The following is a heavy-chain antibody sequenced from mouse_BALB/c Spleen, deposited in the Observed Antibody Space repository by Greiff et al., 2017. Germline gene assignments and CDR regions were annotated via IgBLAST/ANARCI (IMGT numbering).Heavy chain of an antibody. CDR1: GYTFTDYE. V-gene: IGHV1-15*01. J-gene: IGHJ4*01. CDR3: TRTDGYAMDY. Sequence: QVQLQQSGAELVRPGASVTLSCKASGYTFTDYEMHWVKQTPVHGLEWIGAIDPETGGTAYNQKFKGKATLTADKSSSTAYMELRSLTSEDSAVYYCTRTDGYAMDYWGQGTSVTVSS. CDR2: IDPETGGT.